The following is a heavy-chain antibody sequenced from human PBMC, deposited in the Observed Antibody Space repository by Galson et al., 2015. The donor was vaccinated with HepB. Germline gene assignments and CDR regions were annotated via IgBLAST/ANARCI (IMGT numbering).Heavy chain of an antibody. J-gene: IGHJ6*02. CDR2: ISAYNGNT. CDR1: GYTFTNHG. V-gene: IGHV1-18*04. CDR3: ARDTTVIEGLYYYHGMDV. Sequence: SVKASCKASGYTFTNHGISWVRQAPGQGLEWMGWISAYNGNTNYTRKLQGRVTMTTDTSTSTVYMELRSLKSDDTAVYFCARDTTVIEGLYYYHGMDVWGRGTTVTVSS. D-gene: IGHD4-11*01.